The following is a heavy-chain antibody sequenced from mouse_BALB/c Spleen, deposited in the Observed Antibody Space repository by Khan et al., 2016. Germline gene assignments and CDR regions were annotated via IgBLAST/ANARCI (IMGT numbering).Heavy chain of an antibody. J-gene: IGHJ3*01. CDR3: AFLDYDSWFAY. CDR2: ISYSGST. Sequence: EVQLQESGPGLVKPSQSLSLTCTVTGYSITSDYAWNWIRQFPGNKLGWMGYISYSGSTSYNPSLKSRISITRDTSKNQFFLQLNSVTTEDTATYYCAFLDYDSWFAYWGQGTLVTVSA. D-gene: IGHD2-4*01. V-gene: IGHV3-2*02. CDR1: GYSITSDYA.